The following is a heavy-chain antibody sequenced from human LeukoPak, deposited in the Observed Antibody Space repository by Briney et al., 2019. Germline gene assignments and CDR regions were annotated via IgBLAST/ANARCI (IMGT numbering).Heavy chain of an antibody. CDR3: AKDRGYSGYDLVGLFDY. D-gene: IGHD5-12*01. J-gene: IGHJ4*02. V-gene: IGHV3-30*02. CDR2: IRYAGGET. Sequence: PGGSLRLSCAASGFTFDSYGFHWVRQAPGKGLEWVAFIRYAGGETYYADSVKGRFTISRDNSKNTLYLQMNSLRAEDTAVYYCAKDRGYSGYDLVGLFDYWGQGTLVTVSS. CDR1: GFTFDSYG.